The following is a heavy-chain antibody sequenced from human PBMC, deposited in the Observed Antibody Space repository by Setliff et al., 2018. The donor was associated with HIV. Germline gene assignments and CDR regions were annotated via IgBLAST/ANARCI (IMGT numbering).Heavy chain of an antibody. CDR1: GFTCGDYA. CDR2: IRSKAYGGTT. CDR3: TTDPTYYYDSSGY. D-gene: IGHD3-22*01. V-gene: IGHV3-49*04. Sequence: PGGSLRLSCTASGFTCGDYAMSWVRQAPGKGLEWVGFIRSKAYGGTTEYAASVKGRFIISRDDSKSIAYLQMNSLKTEDTAVYYCTTDPTYYYDSSGYWGQGTLVTVSS. J-gene: IGHJ4*02.